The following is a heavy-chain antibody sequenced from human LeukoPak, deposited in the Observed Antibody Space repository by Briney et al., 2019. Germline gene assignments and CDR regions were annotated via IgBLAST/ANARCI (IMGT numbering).Heavy chain of an antibody. J-gene: IGHJ4*02. CDR3: AGDGRGTGYFDY. CDR1: GFTFSSYW. CDR2: IYSGGST. D-gene: IGHD1-1*01. V-gene: IGHV3-53*01. Sequence: SGGSLRLSCAASGFTFSSYWMSWVRQAPGKGLEWVSVIYSGGSTYYADSVKGRFTISRDNSKNTLYLQMNSLRAEDTAVHYCAGDGRGTGYFDYWGQGTLVTVSS.